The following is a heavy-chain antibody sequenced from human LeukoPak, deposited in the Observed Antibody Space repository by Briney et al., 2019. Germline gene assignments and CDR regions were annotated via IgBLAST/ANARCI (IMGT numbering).Heavy chain of an antibody. CDR1: GFTVSSNY. J-gene: IGHJ4*02. Sequence: GGSLRLSCAASGFTVSSNYMSWVRQAPGKGLEWVSVIYSGGSTYYADSVKGRFTISRDNSKNTLYLQMNSLRAEDTAVYYCARDRRGYYYEYWGQGTLVTVSS. CDR3: ARDRRGYYYEY. V-gene: IGHV3-53*01. CDR2: IYSGGST. D-gene: IGHD3-22*01.